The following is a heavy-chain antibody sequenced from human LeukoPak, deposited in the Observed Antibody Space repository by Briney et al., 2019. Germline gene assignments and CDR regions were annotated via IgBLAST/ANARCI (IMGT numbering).Heavy chain of an antibody. Sequence: PGGSLRLSCAASGFTFSNAWMSWVRQAPGKGLEWVGRIKSKTDGGTTDYAAPVKGRFTISRDDSKNTLYLQMNSLKTEDTAVYYCTTEEVTMVRGVIPYFDFWGQGTLVTVSS. J-gene: IGHJ4*02. V-gene: IGHV3-15*01. CDR1: GFTFSNAW. D-gene: IGHD3-10*01. CDR2: IKSKTDGGTT. CDR3: TTEEVTMVRGVIPYFDF.